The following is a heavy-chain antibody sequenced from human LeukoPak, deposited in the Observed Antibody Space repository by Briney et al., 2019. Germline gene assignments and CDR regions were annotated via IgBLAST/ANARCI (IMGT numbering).Heavy chain of an antibody. CDR1: GGTFSSYA. CDR3: ATVSLYYYDSSGPFDY. D-gene: IGHD3-22*01. V-gene: IGHV1-69*04. Sequence: ASVKVSCKASGGTFSSYAISWVRQAPGQGLEWMGRIIPILGIANYAQKFQGRVTITADKSTSTAYMELSSLRSEDTAVYYCATVSLYYYDSSGPFDYWGQGTLVTVSS. CDR2: IIPILGIA. J-gene: IGHJ4*02.